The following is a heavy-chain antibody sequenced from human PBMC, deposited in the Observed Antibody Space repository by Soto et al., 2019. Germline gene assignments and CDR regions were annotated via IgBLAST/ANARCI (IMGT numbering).Heavy chain of an antibody. CDR1: GGTFSSYA. CDR2: IIPIFGTA. CDR3: ARDQALEMDTFSYCYGMDV. V-gene: IGHV1-69*06. J-gene: IGHJ6*02. Sequence: QVQLVQSGAEVKKPGSSVKVSCKASGGTFSSYAISWVRQAPGQGLEWMGGIIPIFGTANYAQKFQGRVTITADKSTSTDYMELSSLRSEDTAVYYCARDQALEMDTFSYCYGMDVWGQGTTVTVSS. D-gene: IGHD5-18*01.